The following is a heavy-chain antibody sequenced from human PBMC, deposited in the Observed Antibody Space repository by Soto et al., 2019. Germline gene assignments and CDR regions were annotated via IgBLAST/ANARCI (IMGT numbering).Heavy chain of an antibody. CDR2: INAHNGNT. J-gene: IGHJ4*02. Sequence: EASVKVSCKASGYTFTSYGISWVRQAPGQGLEWMGWINAHNGNTKYAQKVQGRVTMTTDTSTSTAYMELRSLRSDDTAVYYCARDPALGGPFDYWGQGTLVTVS. CDR1: GYTFTSYG. CDR3: ARDPALGGPFDY. D-gene: IGHD3-16*01. V-gene: IGHV1-18*01.